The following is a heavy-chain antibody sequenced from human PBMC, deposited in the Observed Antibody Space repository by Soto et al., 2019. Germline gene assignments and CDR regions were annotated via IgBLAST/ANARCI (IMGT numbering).Heavy chain of an antibody. D-gene: IGHD5-12*01. Sequence: GASVKVSCKVSGYTLTELSMHWVRQAPGKGLEWMGGFDPEDGETIYAQKFQGRVTMTEDTSTNTAYMELRSLRSDDTAVYYCARLDEVKWIYFDYWGRGNLVTVSS. CDR3: ARLDEVKWIYFDY. J-gene: IGHJ4*02. V-gene: IGHV1-24*01. CDR2: FDPEDGET. CDR1: GYTLTELS.